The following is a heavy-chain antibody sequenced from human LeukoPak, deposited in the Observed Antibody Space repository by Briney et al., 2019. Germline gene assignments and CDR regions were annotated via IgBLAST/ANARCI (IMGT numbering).Heavy chain of an antibody. CDR1: GFTFSSYA. J-gene: IGHJ4*02. D-gene: IGHD3-22*01. V-gene: IGHV3-23*01. CDR3: AKTRHYYDSSGYYFSY. CDR2: ISGSGGST. Sequence: GGSLRLSCAASGFTFSSYAMSWVRQAPGKGLEWVSAISGSGGSTYYADSVKGRFTNSRDNSKNTLYLQMNSLRAEDTAVYYCAKTRHYYDSSGYYFSYWGQGTLVTVSS.